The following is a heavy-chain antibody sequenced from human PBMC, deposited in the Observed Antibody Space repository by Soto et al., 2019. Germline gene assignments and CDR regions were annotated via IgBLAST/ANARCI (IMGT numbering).Heavy chain of an antibody. D-gene: IGHD3-22*01. V-gene: IGHV3-48*01. CDR1: GFTFSSYS. J-gene: IGHJ4*02. CDR2: ISSSSSTI. Sequence: GGSLRLSCAASGFTFSSYSMNWVRQAPGKGLEWVSYISSSSSTIYYADSVKGRFTISRDNAKNSLYLQMNSLRAEDTAVYYCAPGGGYPSWYFDYWGQGTLVTVS. CDR3: APGGGYPSWYFDY.